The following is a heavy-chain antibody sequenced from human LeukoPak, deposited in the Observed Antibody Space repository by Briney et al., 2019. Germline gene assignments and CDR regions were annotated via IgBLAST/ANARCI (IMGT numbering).Heavy chain of an antibody. Sequence: GESLKISCKGSGYSFTTYWIGWVRQMPGKGLEWMGIIYPVDSDTRYSPSFQGQVTISADKSISTAYLQWSSLKASDTAMYYCARPGQLGEYTPYYFDYWGQGTLVTVSS. CDR2: IYPVDSDT. J-gene: IGHJ4*02. V-gene: IGHV5-51*01. CDR3: ARPGQLGEYTPYYFDY. CDR1: GYSFTTYW. D-gene: IGHD7-27*01.